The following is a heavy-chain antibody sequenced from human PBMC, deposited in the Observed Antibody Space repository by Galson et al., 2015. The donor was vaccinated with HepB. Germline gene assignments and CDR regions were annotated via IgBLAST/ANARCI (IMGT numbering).Heavy chain of an antibody. CDR1: GFTVSSNY. J-gene: IGHJ4*02. CDR2: IYSGGST. CDR3: AREVLGEGFDY. Sequence: SLRLSCAASGFTVSSNYMSWVRQAPGKGLAWVSVIYSGGSTYYADSVKGRFTISRDNSKNTLYLQMNSLRAEDTAVYYCAREVLGEGFDYWGQGTLVTVSS. V-gene: IGHV3-66*02. D-gene: IGHD2-8*02.